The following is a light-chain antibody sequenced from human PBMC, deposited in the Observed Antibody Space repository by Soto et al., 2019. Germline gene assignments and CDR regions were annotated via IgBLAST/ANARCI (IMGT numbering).Light chain of an antibody. CDR2: GAS. V-gene: IGKV1-39*01. CDR1: QSVGKH. CDR3: QEGYPLRIT. Sequence: LPMTQPPSSLSASVGERGTITCRASQSVGKHLNWYKQKPGKTPKFRIYGASTLQSGVPSGFDGSGTGTDLALTGSSLQPDDFATYDCQEGYPLRITLRQGTRREN. J-gene: IGKJ5*01.